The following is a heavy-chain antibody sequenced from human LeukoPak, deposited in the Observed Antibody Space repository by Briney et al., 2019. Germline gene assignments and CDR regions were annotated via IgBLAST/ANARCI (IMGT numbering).Heavy chain of an antibody. D-gene: IGHD3-3*01. V-gene: IGHV3-48*02. CDR3: ARDAPYYDFWSGYYHGMDV. Sequence: GGSLRLSCAASGFTFSSYSMNWVRQAPGKGLEWVSYISSSSSTIYYADFVKGRLTISRDNAKNSLYLQMNSLRDEDTAVYYCARDAPYYDFWSGYYHGMDVWGQGTTVTVSS. CDR1: GFTFSSYS. CDR2: ISSSSSTI. J-gene: IGHJ6*02.